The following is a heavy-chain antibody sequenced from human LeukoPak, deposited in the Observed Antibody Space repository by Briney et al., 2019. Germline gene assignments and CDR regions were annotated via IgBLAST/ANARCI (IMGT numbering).Heavy chain of an antibody. V-gene: IGHV3-48*03. Sequence: PGGSLRPSCAASGFTFSSYEMNWVRQAPGKGLEWVSYISSSGRTIYYADSVKGRFSISRDNSKNTLYVQMNSLGAEDTAVYYCAKGAAGTLVGHYFDSWGQGTLVTVSS. CDR1: GFTFSSYE. J-gene: IGHJ4*02. D-gene: IGHD2-21*01. CDR2: ISSSGRTI. CDR3: AKGAAGTLVGHYFDS.